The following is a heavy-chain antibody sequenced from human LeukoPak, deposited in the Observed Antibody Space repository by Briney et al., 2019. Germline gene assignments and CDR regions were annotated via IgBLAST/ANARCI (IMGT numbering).Heavy chain of an antibody. J-gene: IGHJ4*02. CDR2: TYYRSKWYN. Sequence: SQTLSLTCAISGDSVSSSAAWNWIRQSPSRGLEWLGRTYYRSKWYNDYAVSVKSRITINADTSKNQFSLQLNSVTPEDTAVYYCARQVDSERYYDYFDYWGQGTLVTVSS. CDR3: ARQVDSERYYDYFDY. V-gene: IGHV6-1*01. CDR1: GDSVSSSAA. D-gene: IGHD1-26*01.